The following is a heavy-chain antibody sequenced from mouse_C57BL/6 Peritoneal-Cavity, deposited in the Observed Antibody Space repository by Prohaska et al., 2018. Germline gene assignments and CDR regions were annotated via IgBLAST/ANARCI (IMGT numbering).Heavy chain of an antibody. J-gene: IGHJ1*03. CDR2: INSDGSAI. V-gene: IGHV11-2*01. Sequence: EVQLLETGGGLVQPGGSRGLSCEGSGFTFSGFWMSWVRQTPGKTLEWIGAINSDGSAINYAPSIKNRFTILRDNDKSTLYLQMSNVRSEDTATYFCMRYGNYWYFDVWGTGTTVTVSS. D-gene: IGHD2-1*01. CDR1: GFTFSGFW. CDR3: MRYGNYWYFDV.